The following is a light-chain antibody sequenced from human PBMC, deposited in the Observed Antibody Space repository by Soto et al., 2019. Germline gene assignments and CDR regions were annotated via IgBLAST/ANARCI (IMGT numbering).Light chain of an antibody. V-gene: IGKV3-20*01. CDR3: QQYGSSPWLT. J-gene: IGKJ4*01. CDR2: GAS. Sequence: EIVLTQSPGTLSLSPGERATLSCRASQSVSSSYLAWYQQKPGQAPRLLIYGASSRATAIPDRFSGSGSGTDFTLTISRLEPEDFAVYYCQQYGSSPWLTFGGGTKVEIK. CDR1: QSVSSSY.